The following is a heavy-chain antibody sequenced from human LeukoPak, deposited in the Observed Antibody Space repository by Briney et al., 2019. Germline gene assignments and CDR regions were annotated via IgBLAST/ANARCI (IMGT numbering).Heavy chain of an antibody. D-gene: IGHD2-2*01. Sequence: SVKLSCKASGGTFSSYAISWVRQPPGQGLEWMGGIIPIFGTANYAQNFQGRGAITADESTRTAYMELSSLRSEDTAVYYCARDPGAQYCSSTSCYSEYNWFDPWGQGTLVTVSS. CDR2: IIPIFGTA. CDR3: ARDPGAQYCSSTSCYSEYNWFDP. J-gene: IGHJ5*02. V-gene: IGHV1-69*01. CDR1: GGTFSSYA.